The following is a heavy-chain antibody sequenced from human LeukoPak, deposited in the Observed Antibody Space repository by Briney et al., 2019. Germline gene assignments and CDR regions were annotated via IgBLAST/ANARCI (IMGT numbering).Heavy chain of an antibody. D-gene: IGHD3/OR15-3a*01. V-gene: IGHV3-23*01. J-gene: IGHJ4*02. CDR2: ISDSGGST. CDR1: GITLSNYG. Sequence: PGGSLRLSCAISGITLSNYGMSWVRQAPGEGLEWVAGISDSGGSTNYADSVKGRFTISRDNPKNTLYLQTNSLRAEDTAVYFCAKRGVVIRVILVGFHKEAYYFESWGQGALVTVSS. CDR3: AKRGVVIRVILVGFHKEAYYFES.